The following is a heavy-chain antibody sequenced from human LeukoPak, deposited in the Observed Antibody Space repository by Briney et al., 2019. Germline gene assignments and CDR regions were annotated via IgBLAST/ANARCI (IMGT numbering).Heavy chain of an antibody. Sequence: GASVKVSCKASGYTFTSYDINWVRQATGQGLEWMGWINPNSGGTNYAQKFQGRVTMTRDTSISTAYMELSRLRSDDTAVYYCARVGGSSWYFDYWGQGTLVTVSS. CDR1: GYTFTSYD. CDR2: INPNSGGT. CDR3: ARVGGSSWYFDY. D-gene: IGHD6-13*01. V-gene: IGHV1-2*02. J-gene: IGHJ4*02.